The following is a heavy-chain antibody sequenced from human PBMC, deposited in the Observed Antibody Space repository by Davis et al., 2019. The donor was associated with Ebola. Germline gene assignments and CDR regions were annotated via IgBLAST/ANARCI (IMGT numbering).Heavy chain of an antibody. CDR2: ISPSGDAT. J-gene: IGHJ4*02. V-gene: IGHV1-46*01. CDR1: GYTLTNYY. CDR3: AREAPGTGYFDY. Sequence: ASVKVSCKASGYTLTNYYTHWVRQAPGQGLEWMGVISPSGDATFFAQKFQGRLTLTRDTSTSIVYMEVISLRFEDTANYYCAREAPGTGYFDYWGQGTQVTVSS.